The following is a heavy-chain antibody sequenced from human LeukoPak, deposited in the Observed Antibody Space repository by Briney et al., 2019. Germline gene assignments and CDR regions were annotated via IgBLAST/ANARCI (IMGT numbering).Heavy chain of an antibody. CDR1: GYLSTNYY. CDR2: IRHDGHT. J-gene: IGHJ3*01. D-gene: IGHD5-12*01. V-gene: IGHV4-38-2*02. CDR3: ARQVATKGEWAFDV. Sequence: PSETLSLTCTVSGYLSTNYYWGWIRQPPGKGLEWIASIRHDGHTYYNPSLKSQVTISVDMSRNQFSLKLNSLTAADTAAYYCARQVATKGEWAFDVWGQGTTVTVSS.